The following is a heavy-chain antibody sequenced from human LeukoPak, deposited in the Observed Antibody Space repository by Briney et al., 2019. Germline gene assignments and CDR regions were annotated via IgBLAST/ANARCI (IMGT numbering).Heavy chain of an antibody. CDR1: GYTFTNYW. CDR3: ARHPADTIFGVGPDY. D-gene: IGHD3-3*01. J-gene: IGHJ4*02. V-gene: IGHV5-51*01. CDR2: IYPGDSDI. Sequence: GESLKISCKGSGYTFTNYWIGWVRQMPGKGLEWMGIIYPGDSDIRYSPSFQGQVTISADKSISTAYLQWSSLKASDTAMFYCARHPADTIFGVGPDYWGQGTLVTVSS.